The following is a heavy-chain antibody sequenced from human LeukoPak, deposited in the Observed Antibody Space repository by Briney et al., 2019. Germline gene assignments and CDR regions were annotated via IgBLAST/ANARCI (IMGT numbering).Heavy chain of an antibody. Sequence: SVKVSCKASGGTFSSYAISWVRQAPGQGLEWMGRIIPIFGIANYAQKFQGRVTITADKSTSTAYMELSSLRSEDTAVYYCARETRSMVMFDYWGQGTLVTVSS. CDR1: GGTFSSYA. D-gene: IGHD2-8*01. V-gene: IGHV1-69*04. CDR3: ARETRSMVMFDY. J-gene: IGHJ4*02. CDR2: IIPIFGIA.